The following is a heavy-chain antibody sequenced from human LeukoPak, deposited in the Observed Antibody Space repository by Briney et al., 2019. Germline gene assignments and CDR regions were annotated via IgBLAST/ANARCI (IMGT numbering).Heavy chain of an antibody. Sequence: PGGSLRLSCAASGFTFSSYSMNWVRQAPGKGLEWVSSISSSSSYIYYADSVKGRFTISRDNAKNSLYLQMNSLRAEDTAVYYCAGSYCSGGSCYFPDYWGQGTLVTVSS. V-gene: IGHV3-21*01. D-gene: IGHD2-15*01. CDR3: AGSYCSGGSCYFPDY. J-gene: IGHJ4*02. CDR2: ISSSSSYI. CDR1: GFTFSSYS.